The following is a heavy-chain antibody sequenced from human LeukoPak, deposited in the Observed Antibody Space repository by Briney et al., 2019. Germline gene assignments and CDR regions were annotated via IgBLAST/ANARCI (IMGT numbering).Heavy chain of an antibody. CDR3: ARQIASAGTAGFDF. J-gene: IGHJ4*02. CDR2: IYSTGST. V-gene: IGHV4-4*07. CDR1: GGSISSYY. Sequence: SETLSLTCTVSGGSISSYYWSWIRQLAGKGLEWIGRIYSTGSTNYNPSLKSRVTMSVDTSKNQFSLRLRPVTAADTAVYYCARQIASAGTAGFDFWGQGALVTVSS. D-gene: IGHD6-13*01.